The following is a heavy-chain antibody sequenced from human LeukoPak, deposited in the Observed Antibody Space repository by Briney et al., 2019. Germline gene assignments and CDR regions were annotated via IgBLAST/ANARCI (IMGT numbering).Heavy chain of an antibody. J-gene: IGHJ4*02. CDR3: ARVGIVGTVRYYFDY. Sequence: GGSLRLSCAASGFTFNSYSMNWVRQAPGKGLEWISFISSSSGTIYYADSVKGRFTVSRDNAKNSLSLQMNSLRAEDTAIYYCARVGIVGTVRYYFDYWGQGNLVTVSS. D-gene: IGHD1-26*01. CDR1: GFTFNSYS. V-gene: IGHV3-48*01. CDR2: ISSSSGTI.